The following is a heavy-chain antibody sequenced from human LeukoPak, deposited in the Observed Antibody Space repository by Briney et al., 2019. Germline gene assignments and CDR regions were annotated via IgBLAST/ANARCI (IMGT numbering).Heavy chain of an antibody. J-gene: IGHJ6*02. CDR3: AKTQGYCSSTSCYVDGMDV. CDR1: GFTFSSYA. CDR2: ISGSGGST. D-gene: IGHD2-2*01. V-gene: IGHV3-23*01. Sequence: GGSLRLSCAASGFTFSSYAMSWVRQAPGKGLEWASAISGSGGSTYYADSVKGRFTISRDNSKNTLYLQMNSLRAEDTAVYYCAKTQGYCSSTSCYVDGMDVWGQGTTVTVSS.